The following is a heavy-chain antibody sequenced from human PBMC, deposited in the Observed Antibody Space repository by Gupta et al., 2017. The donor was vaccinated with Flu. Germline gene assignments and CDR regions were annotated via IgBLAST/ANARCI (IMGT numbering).Heavy chain of an antibody. J-gene: IGHJ6*02. Sequence: GEIIPSVGTANYAQKFQGRVTITADKSTSTAYMELSSLRSEDTAVYYCASCIAAAGTSDYYYYGMDVWGQGTTVTVSS. V-gene: IGHV1-69*06. D-gene: IGHD6-13*01. CDR2: IIPSVGTA. CDR3: ASCIAAAGTSDYYYYGMDV.